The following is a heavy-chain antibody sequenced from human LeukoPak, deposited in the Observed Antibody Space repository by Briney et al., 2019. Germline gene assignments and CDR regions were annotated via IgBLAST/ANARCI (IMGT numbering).Heavy chain of an antibody. J-gene: IGHJ4*02. Sequence: GGSLRLSCAASGFTFSSYGMHWVRQAPGKGLEWVSFIRYDGNNKYYADSVKGRFTISRDNSKNTLYLQMNSLRAEDTAVYYCAKSTPYYYDSSGYYYVFDYWGQGTLVTVSS. D-gene: IGHD3-22*01. V-gene: IGHV3-30*02. CDR2: IRYDGNNK. CDR1: GFTFSSYG. CDR3: AKSTPYYYDSSGYYYVFDY.